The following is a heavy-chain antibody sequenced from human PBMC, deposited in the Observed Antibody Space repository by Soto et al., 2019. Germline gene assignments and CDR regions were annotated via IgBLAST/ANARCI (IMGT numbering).Heavy chain of an antibody. Sequence: SQTLSLTCAVEGGSFSGYDGSRIRQPPGKGLEWIGEINHSGSTNYNPSLKSRVTISVDTSKNQFSLKLSSVTAADTAVYYCARVHVLRFLEWLFSPDYYYYMDVWGKGTTVTVSS. V-gene: IGHV4-34*01. CDR1: GGSFSGYD. CDR2: INHSGST. CDR3: ARVHVLRFLEWLFSPDYYYYMDV. D-gene: IGHD3-3*01. J-gene: IGHJ6*03.